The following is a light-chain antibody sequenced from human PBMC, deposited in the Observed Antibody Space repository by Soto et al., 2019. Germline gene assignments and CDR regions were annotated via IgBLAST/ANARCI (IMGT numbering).Light chain of an antibody. V-gene: IGLV2-14*01. CDR1: SSNIGNNY. J-gene: IGLJ1*01. Sequence: QSVLTQPPSVSAAPGQKVTISCSGSSSNIGNNYVSWYQQLPGTAPKLIVHEVSDRPSGVSDRFSGSKSGNTASLTISGLQAEDEADYYCSSYTGAYTLVFGTGTKVTVL. CDR3: SSYTGAYTLV. CDR2: EVS.